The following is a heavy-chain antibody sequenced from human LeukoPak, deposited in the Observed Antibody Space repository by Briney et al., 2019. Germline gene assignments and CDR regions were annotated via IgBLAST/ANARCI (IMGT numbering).Heavy chain of an antibody. J-gene: IGHJ4*02. CDR1: GLTGSHNY. CDR2: IHTSGDT. Sequence: GGSLRLSCAASGLTGSHNYVSWVRQAPGKGLEWVSAIHTSGDTCYADAVKGRFTISRDNSRNTVYLQMSSLTAEDTALYFCVKDTVSRCDHWGLGTQVTVSS. D-gene: IGHD4-17*01. V-gene: IGHV3-53*01. CDR3: VKDTVSRCDH.